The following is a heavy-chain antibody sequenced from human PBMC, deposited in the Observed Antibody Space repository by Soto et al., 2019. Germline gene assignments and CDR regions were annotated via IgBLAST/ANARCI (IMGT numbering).Heavy chain of an antibody. CDR2: INSDGSST. D-gene: IGHD1-7*01. V-gene: IGHV3-74*01. J-gene: IGHJ3*02. CDR1: GFTFSSYW. Sequence: GGSLRLSCAASGFTFSSYWMHWVRQAPGKGLVWVSRINSDGSSTSYADSVKGRFTISRDNAKNTLYLQMNSLRAEDTAVYYCARDFYNWIYVGWGYDAFDIWGQGTMVTVSS. CDR3: ARDFYNWIYVGWGYDAFDI.